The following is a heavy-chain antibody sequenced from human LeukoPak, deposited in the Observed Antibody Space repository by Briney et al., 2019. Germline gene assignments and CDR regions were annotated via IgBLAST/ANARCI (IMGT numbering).Heavy chain of an antibody. D-gene: IGHD6-19*01. CDR3: ARDRFTSGWYNGY. Sequence: GGSLRLSCAASGFTFSNYGMNWVRQAPGKGLEWVSSISSSSDYIYYADSVKGRFSISRDNAKNSLFLQMNSLRVEDTAVYYCARDRFTSGWYNGYWGQGTLVTVSS. CDR1: GFTFSNYG. J-gene: IGHJ4*02. CDR2: ISSSSDYI. V-gene: IGHV3-21*01.